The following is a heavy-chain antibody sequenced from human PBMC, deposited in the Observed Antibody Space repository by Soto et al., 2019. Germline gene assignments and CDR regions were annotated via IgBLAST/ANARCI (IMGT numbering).Heavy chain of an antibody. Sequence: PGGSLRLSCAASGFTFSSYGMHWVRQAPGKGLEWVAVISYDGSNKYYADSVKGRFTISRDNSKNTLYLQMNSLRAEDTAVYYCAKGVDYGSGSDGMDVWGQGTTVTVSS. V-gene: IGHV3-30*18. CDR1: GFTFSSYG. J-gene: IGHJ6*02. CDR3: AKGVDYGSGSDGMDV. CDR2: ISYDGSNK. D-gene: IGHD3-10*01.